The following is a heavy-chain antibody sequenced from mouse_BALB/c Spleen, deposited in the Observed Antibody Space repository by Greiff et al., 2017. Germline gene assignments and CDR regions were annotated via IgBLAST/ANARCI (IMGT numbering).Heavy chain of an antibody. Sequence: DVMLVESGGGLVKPGGSLKLSCAASGFAFSSYDMSWVRQTPEKRLEWVAYISSGGGSTYYPDTVKGRFTISRDNAKNTLYLQMSSLKSEDTAMYYCARHDWEGFDYWGQGTTLTVSS. CDR1: GFAFSSYD. CDR3: ARHDWEGFDY. D-gene: IGHD4-1*01. CDR2: ISSGGGST. V-gene: IGHV5-12-1*01. J-gene: IGHJ2*01.